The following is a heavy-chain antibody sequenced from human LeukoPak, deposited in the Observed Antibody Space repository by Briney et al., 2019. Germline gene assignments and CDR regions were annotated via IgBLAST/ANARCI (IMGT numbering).Heavy chain of an antibody. Sequence: GGSLRLSCAASGFTVSSNYMSWVRQAPGKGLEWVSVIYSGGSTYYADSVKGRFTISRDNSKNTPYLQMNSLRAEDTAVYYCARDGIVATIEGARYRYYYYGMDVWGQGTTVTVPS. CDR1: GFTVSSNY. J-gene: IGHJ6*02. D-gene: IGHD5-12*01. CDR2: IYSGGST. V-gene: IGHV3-53*01. CDR3: ARDGIVATIEGARYRYYYYGMDV.